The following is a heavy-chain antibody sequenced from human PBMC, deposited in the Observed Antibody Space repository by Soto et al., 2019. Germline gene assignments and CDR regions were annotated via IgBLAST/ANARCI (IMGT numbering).Heavy chain of an antibody. CDR1: GGSISSYY. CDR3: GRETPGPAPGPPGPFAP. CDR2: IYYSGST. D-gene: IGHD6-13*01. Sequence: SETLCVTCTVSGGSISSYYWSWIRQPPGKGLEWIGYIYYSGSTNYNPSLKSRVTISVDTSKNQFSLKLSSVTAADPAVYYCGRETPGPAPGPPGPFAPWGQGTLVPVSS. J-gene: IGHJ5*02. V-gene: IGHV4-59*01.